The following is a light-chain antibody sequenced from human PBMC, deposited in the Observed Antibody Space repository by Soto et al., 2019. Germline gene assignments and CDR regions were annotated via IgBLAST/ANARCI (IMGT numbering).Light chain of an antibody. CDR1: QSVNIN. V-gene: IGKV3-15*01. J-gene: IGKJ1*01. Sequence: EVVMSQSPATLSVSPGERVTLSCRASQSVNINLAWYQQKPGQAPRLLIYGTSNRAAAIPARFSGSGSGTEFTLPIGSLQSEDLAVYSCHQNNDWPPTFGQGTKVDIK. CDR2: GTS. CDR3: HQNNDWPPT.